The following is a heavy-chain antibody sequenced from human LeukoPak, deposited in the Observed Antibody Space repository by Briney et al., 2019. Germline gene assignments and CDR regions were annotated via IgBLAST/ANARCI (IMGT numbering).Heavy chain of an antibody. Sequence: GGSLRLSCAASGFTFSTYAMHWVRQAPGKGLEWVAVISYDGSNKYYADSVKGRFTISRDNSKNTLYLQMNSLRAEDTAVYYCAKGYYDSSLWGQGTLVTVSS. V-gene: IGHV3-30*18. J-gene: IGHJ4*02. CDR1: GFTFSTYA. D-gene: IGHD3-22*01. CDR2: ISYDGSNK. CDR3: AKGYYDSSL.